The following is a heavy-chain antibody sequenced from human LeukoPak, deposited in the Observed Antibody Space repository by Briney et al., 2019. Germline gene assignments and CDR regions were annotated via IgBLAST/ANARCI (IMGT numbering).Heavy chain of an antibody. CDR1: GFTFRSYS. D-gene: IGHD1-26*01. V-gene: IGHV3-48*01. CDR2: ISSSGSTI. CDR3: ARGNIVGASLFDY. Sequence: GGSLRLSXAASGFTFRSYSMNWVRQAPGKGLEWVSYISSSGSTIYCADSVKGRFTISRDNAKNSLYLQMNSLRADDTAVYYCARGNIVGASLFDYWGQGNLVTVSS. J-gene: IGHJ4*02.